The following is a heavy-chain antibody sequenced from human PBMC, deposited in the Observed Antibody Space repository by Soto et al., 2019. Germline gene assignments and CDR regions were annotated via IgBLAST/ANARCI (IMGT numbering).Heavy chain of an antibody. CDR1: GFTVSSNY. J-gene: IGHJ4*02. V-gene: IGHV3-66*01. CDR3: ARGFGRAIFPHRADPVEPRGDY. Sequence: GGSLRLSCAASGFTVSSNYMSWVRQAPGKGLEWVSVIYSGGSTYYADSVKGRFTISRDNSKNTLYLQMNSLRAEDTAVYYCARGFGRAIFPHRADPVEPRGDYWGQGTLVTVSS. D-gene: IGHD1-1*01. CDR2: IYSGGST.